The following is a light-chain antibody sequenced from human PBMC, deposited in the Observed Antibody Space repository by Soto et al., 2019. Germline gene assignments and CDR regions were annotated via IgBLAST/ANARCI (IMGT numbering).Light chain of an antibody. CDR1: QSISSW. CDR2: KAS. V-gene: IGKV1-5*03. CDR3: QQYNRYSPVT. J-gene: IGKJ4*01. Sequence: DIQMTQSPSTLSASVGDRVTITCRASQSISSWLAWYQQKPGKAPKLLIYKASSLESGVPSRFSGSGSGTEFPPTISSLQPDDFAPYYCQQYNRYSPVTFGGGTKVEIK.